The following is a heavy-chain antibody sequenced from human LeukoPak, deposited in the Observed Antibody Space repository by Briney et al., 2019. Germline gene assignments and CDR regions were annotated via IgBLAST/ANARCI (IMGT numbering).Heavy chain of an antibody. CDR2: IIPIFGTA. Sequence: SVKVSCKASGGTFSSYAMSWVRQAPGQGLEWMGGIIPIFGTANYAQKFQGRVTITTDESTSTAYMELSSLRSEDTAVYYCACGYSAALDYWGQGTLVTVSS. D-gene: IGHD5-18*01. V-gene: IGHV1-69*05. CDR1: GGTFSSYA. CDR3: ACGYSAALDY. J-gene: IGHJ4*02.